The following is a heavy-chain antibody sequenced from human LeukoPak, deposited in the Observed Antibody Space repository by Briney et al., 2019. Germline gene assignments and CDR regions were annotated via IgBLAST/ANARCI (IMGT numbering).Heavy chain of an antibody. J-gene: IGHJ4*02. V-gene: IGHV4-61*02. CDR1: GGSISSGSYY. D-gene: IGHD1-26*01. Sequence: SETLSLTCTVSGGSISSGSYYCTWIRQPAGKGLEWIGRIYTSGITYYNPSLKSRVTISVDTSKNQFSLKLSSVTAADTAVYYCAREAYSGSYHFDYWGQGTLVTVSS. CDR2: IYTSGIT. CDR3: AREAYSGSYHFDY.